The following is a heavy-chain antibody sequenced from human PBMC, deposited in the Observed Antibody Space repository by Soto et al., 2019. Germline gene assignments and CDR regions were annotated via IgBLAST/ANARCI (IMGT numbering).Heavy chain of an antibody. CDR1: GFTFSNYD. J-gene: IGHJ4*02. CDR2: FGTAGET. Sequence: EVQLVESGGGLVQPGGSLRLSCEAFGFTFSNYDMHWVRQTTGKGLEWVSVFGTAGETYYAGSVKGRFTISRENAKNSLYLQMNSLRAEDTAVYYCARGRESALYYFDYWGQGTLVTVSS. D-gene: IGHD3-10*01. CDR3: ARGRESALYYFDY. V-gene: IGHV3-13*01.